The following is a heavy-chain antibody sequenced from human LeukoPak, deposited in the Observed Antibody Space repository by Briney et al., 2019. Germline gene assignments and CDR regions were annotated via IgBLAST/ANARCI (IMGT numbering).Heavy chain of an antibody. V-gene: IGHV1-69*05. Sequence: ASVMVSCKASGGTFSSYVISWVRQAPGQGLEWMGGIIPIFGTANYAQKFQGRVTITTDESTSTAYMELSSLRSEDTAVYYCARGPRGALDYYYYMDVWGKGTTVTVSS. CDR3: ARGPRGALDYYYYMDV. CDR2: IIPIFGTA. CDR1: GGTFSSYV. D-gene: IGHD3-10*01. J-gene: IGHJ6*03.